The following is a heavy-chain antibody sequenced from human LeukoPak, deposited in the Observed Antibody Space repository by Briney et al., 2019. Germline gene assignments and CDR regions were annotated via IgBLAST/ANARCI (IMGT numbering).Heavy chain of an antibody. V-gene: IGHV1-24*01. CDR2: FDPEDGET. J-gene: IGHJ4*02. Sequence: ASVKVSFKVSGYTLTELSMHWVRQAPGKGLEWMGGFDPEDGETIYAQKFQGRVTMTEDTSTDTAYMELSSLRSEDTAVYYCATDGPTPYYYGSGSYNYWGQGTLVTVSS. D-gene: IGHD3-10*01. CDR3: ATDGPTPYYYGSGSYNY. CDR1: GYTLTELS.